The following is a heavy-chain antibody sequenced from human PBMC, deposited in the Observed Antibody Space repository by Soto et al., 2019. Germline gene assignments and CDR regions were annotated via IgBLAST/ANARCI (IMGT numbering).Heavy chain of an antibody. CDR1: GGSFSSYM. Sequence: QVLLVQSGAEVKKPGSSVKVSCQAAGGSFSSYMVSWVRQAPGQGLDYMGGIMPVFGTPTYTEKCQGRVTITADESTGTAYLELTSLKSDDTAVYYCARGVTANYMGGDAFAIWGQGTLVAVSS. D-gene: IGHD4-4*01. J-gene: IGHJ3*02. V-gene: IGHV1-69*01. CDR2: IMPVFGTP. CDR3: ARGVTANYMGGDAFAI.